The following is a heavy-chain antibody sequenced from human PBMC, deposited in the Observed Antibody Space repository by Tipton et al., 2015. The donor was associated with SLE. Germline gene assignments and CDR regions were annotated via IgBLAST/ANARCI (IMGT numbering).Heavy chain of an antibody. CDR3: ARGYIVGATYYFDY. J-gene: IGHJ4*02. Sequence: TLSLTCTVSGGSISSGSYYWSWIRQPAGKGLEWIGRIYTSGSTNYNPSLKSRVTISVDTSKNQFSLKLSSVTAADTAVYYCARGYIVGATYYFDYWGQGTLVTVSS. CDR1: GGSISSGSYY. V-gene: IGHV4-61*02. D-gene: IGHD1-26*01. CDR2: IYTSGST.